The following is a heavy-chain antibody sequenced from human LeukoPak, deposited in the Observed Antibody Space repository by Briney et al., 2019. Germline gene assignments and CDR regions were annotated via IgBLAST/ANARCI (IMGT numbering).Heavy chain of an antibody. V-gene: IGHV3-53*05. J-gene: IGHJ4*02. D-gene: IGHD5-12*01. CDR3: AKSPGGGYSGYDLDY. CDR1: GFTVSSNY. Sequence: GGSLRLSCAASGFTVSSNYMSWVRQAPGKGLEWVSVIYSGGSTYYADSVKGRFTISRDNTKNTLYLQMNSLRAEDTAVYYCAKSPGGGYSGYDLDYWGQGTLVTVSS. CDR2: IYSGGST.